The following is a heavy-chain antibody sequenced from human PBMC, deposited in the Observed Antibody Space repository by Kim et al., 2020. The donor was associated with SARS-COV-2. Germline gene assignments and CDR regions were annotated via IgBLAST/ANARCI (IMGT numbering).Heavy chain of an antibody. J-gene: IGHJ4*02. V-gene: IGHV4-31*03. CDR1: GGSISSGGYY. Sequence: SETLSLTCTVSGGSISSGGYYWSWIRQHPGKGLEWIGYIYYSGSTYYNPSLKSRVTISVDTSKNQFSLKLSSVTAADTAVYYCARISRDTDYDYWGQGTLVTVSS. CDR2: IYYSGST. D-gene: IGHD5-18*01. CDR3: ARISRDTDYDY.